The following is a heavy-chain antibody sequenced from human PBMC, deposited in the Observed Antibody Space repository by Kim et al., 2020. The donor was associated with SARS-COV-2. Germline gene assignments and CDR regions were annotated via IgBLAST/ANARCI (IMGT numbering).Heavy chain of an antibody. D-gene: IGHD5-12*01. Sequence: GGSLRLSCAASGFTFSSYSMNWVRQAPGKGLEWVSSISSSSSYIYYADSVKGRFTISRDNAKNSLYLQMNSLRAEDTAVYYCARDLGSQGRYSGYGALFSTYGMDVWGQGTTVTVSS. CDR2: ISSSSSYI. CDR3: ARDLGSQGRYSGYGALFSTYGMDV. V-gene: IGHV3-21*01. J-gene: IGHJ6*02. CDR1: GFTFSSYS.